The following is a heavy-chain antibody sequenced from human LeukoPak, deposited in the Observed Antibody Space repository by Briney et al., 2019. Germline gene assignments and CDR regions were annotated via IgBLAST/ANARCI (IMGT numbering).Heavy chain of an antibody. J-gene: IGHJ6*02. CDR2: IYPGDSDT. CDR3: ARHPTVTTSPPPHGMDV. CDR1: GYSFTSYW. V-gene: IGHV5-51*01. Sequence: GESLKISCKGSGYSFTSYWIGWVRQMPGKGLEWMGIIYPGDSDTRYSPSFQGQVTISADKSISTAYLQWSSLKASDTAMYYCARHPTVTTSPPPHGMDVWGQGTTVTVSS. D-gene: IGHD4-17*01.